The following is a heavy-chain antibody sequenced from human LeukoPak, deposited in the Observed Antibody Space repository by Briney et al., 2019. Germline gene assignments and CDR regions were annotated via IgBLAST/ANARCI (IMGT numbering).Heavy chain of an antibody. CDR1: GFTFSGYA. V-gene: IGHV3-23*01. J-gene: IGHJ4*02. CDR2: ISGSGGSR. Sequence: GGSLRLSCAASGFTFSGYAMSWVRQAPGKGLEWVSAISGSGGSRYYADSVKGRFTISRDNSKNTLYLQMNSLRAEDTAVYYCAKSSGWDMYFDYWGQGTLVTVSS. D-gene: IGHD6-19*01. CDR3: AKSSGWDMYFDY.